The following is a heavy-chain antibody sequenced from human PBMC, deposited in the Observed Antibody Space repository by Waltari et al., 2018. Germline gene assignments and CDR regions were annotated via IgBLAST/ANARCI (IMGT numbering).Heavy chain of an antibody. D-gene: IGHD2-2*01. J-gene: IGHJ4*02. V-gene: IGHV1-69*04. CDR1: GGTYSTHI. Sequence: QVQLVQSGAEVKKPESSVKVSCQATGGTYSTHIITWVLQAPGQGLEWMGQITPILGIANYAQKFQARVTITADESTSTSYMELSSLTSEDTAVYYCARGAAPMAVTSLDFWGQGTLVTVSS. CDR2: ITPILGIA. CDR3: ARGAAPMAVTSLDF.